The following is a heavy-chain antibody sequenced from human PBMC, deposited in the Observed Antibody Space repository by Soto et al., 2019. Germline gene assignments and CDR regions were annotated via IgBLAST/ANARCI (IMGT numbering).Heavy chain of an antibody. D-gene: IGHD6-6*01. CDR2: INPSGGST. J-gene: IGHJ3*02. CDR3: ARDSSIAARPSAFDI. Sequence: VASVKVSCKASGYTFTSYYMHWVRQAPGQGLEWMGIINPSGGSTSYAQKFQGRVTMTRDTSTSTVYMELSSLRSEDTAVYYCARDSSIAARPSAFDIWGQGTMVTVSS. V-gene: IGHV1-46*01. CDR1: GYTFTSYY.